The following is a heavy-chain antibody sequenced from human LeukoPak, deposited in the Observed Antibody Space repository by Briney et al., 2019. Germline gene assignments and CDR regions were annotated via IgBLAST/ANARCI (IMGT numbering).Heavy chain of an antibody. CDR1: GYTFTSYD. J-gene: IGHJ4*02. Sequence: ASVTVSCKASGYTFTSYDINWVRQATGQGLERMGWMNPNSGNTGYAQKFQGRVTMTRNTSISTAYVELSSLRSEDTAVYYCARGRGVVVAATLNYWGQGTLVTVSS. V-gene: IGHV1-8*01. D-gene: IGHD2-15*01. CDR3: ARGRGVVVAATLNY. CDR2: MNPNSGNT.